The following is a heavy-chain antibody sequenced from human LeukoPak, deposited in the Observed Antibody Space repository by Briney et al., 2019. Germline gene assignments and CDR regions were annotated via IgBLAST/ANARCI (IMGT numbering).Heavy chain of an antibody. CDR1: GFTFSSYA. V-gene: IGHV3-48*04. Sequence: QPGGSLRLSCAASGFTFSSYAMNWVRQAPGKGLEWISYIFSSSSTIYYADSVKGRFTISRDNARNSLYLQMNSLRAEDTAVYYCARGGYYFDYWGQGALVTVSS. J-gene: IGHJ4*02. CDR2: IFSSSSTI. CDR3: ARGGYYFDY. D-gene: IGHD3-22*01.